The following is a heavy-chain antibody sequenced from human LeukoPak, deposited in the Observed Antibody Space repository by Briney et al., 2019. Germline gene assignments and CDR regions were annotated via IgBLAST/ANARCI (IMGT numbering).Heavy chain of an antibody. J-gene: IGHJ6*02. V-gene: IGHV1-18*01. CDR3: ARDPPLRFLEWLSTDYYGMDV. CDR1: GYTFTSYG. CDR2: ISAYNGNT. Sequence: ASVKVSFKASGYTFTSYGISWVRQAPGQGLEWMGWISAYNGNTNYAQKLQGRVTMTTDTSTSTAYMELRSLRSDDTAVYYCARDPPLRFLEWLSTDYYGMDVWGQGTTVTVSS. D-gene: IGHD3-3*01.